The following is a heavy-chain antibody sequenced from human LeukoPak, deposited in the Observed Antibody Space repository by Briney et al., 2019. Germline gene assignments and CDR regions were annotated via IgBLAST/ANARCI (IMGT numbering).Heavy chain of an antibody. CDR2: IRSKANSYAT. CDR1: GFTFSGSA. J-gene: IGHJ4*02. V-gene: IGHV3-73*01. D-gene: IGHD6-13*01. CDR3: TRSPAAGTPVGY. Sequence: QPGGSLRLSCAASGFTFSGSAMHWVRQASGKGLEWVGRIRSKANSYATAYAASVKGRFTISRDDSKNTAYLQMNSLKTEDTAVYYCTRSPAAGTPVGYWGQGTLVTVSS.